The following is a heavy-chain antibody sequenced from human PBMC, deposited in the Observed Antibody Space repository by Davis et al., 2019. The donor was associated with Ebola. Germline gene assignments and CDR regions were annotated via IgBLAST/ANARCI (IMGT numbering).Heavy chain of an antibody. J-gene: IGHJ4*02. CDR3: AKGYSSPFDY. CDR2: IRYDGSNK. CDR1: GFTFSSYG. V-gene: IGHV3-30*02. Sequence: PGGSLRLSCAASGFTFSSYGMHWVRQAPGKGLEWVAFIRYDGSNKYYADSVKGRFTISRDNSKSTLYLQMNSLRAEDTAVYYCAKGYSSPFDYWGQGTLVTVSS. D-gene: IGHD6-13*01.